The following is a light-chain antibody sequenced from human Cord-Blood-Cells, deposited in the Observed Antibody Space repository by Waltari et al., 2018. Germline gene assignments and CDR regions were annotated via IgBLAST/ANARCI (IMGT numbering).Light chain of an antibody. CDR1: QSVSSY. J-gene: IGKJ4*01. V-gene: IGKV3-11*01. CDR2: DAS. Sequence: EIVLTQSPATLSLSPGERATPSCRASQSVSSYLAWYQQKPGQAPRLLIYDASNRATRLPARFSGSGSGTDFTLTISSLEPEDFAVYYCQQRSNWPLTFGGGTKVEIK. CDR3: QQRSNWPLT.